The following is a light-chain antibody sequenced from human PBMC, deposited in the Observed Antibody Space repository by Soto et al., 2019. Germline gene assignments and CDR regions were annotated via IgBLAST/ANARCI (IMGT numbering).Light chain of an antibody. CDR2: SNN. J-gene: IGLJ2*01. CDR3: AAWDDSLNGPV. Sequence: QSALTQPPSASGTPGQRVTISCSGRSSNIGSNTVNWYQQLPGTAPKLLIYSNNQRPSGVPDRFSGSKSGTSASLAISGLQSEDEADYYCAAWDDSLNGPVFGGGTKLIVL. CDR1: SSNIGSNT. V-gene: IGLV1-44*01.